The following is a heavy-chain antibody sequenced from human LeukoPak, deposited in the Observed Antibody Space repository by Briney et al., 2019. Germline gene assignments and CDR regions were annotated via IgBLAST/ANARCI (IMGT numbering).Heavy chain of an antibody. Sequence: GGSLRLSCVASGFPFSDHYMSWVRQAPGKGLEWVSGISDTGESTYYVDSVKGRFTISRDNSKNTLYLQMNSLRAEDTAVYHCAKERTETTAYFDYWGQGTLVTVSS. CDR1: GFPFSDHY. CDR2: ISDTGEST. J-gene: IGHJ4*02. V-gene: IGHV3-23*01. D-gene: IGHD4-17*01. CDR3: AKERTETTAYFDY.